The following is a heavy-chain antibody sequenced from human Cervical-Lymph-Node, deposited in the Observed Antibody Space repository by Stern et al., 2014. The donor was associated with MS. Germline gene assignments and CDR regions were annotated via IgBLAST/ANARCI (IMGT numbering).Heavy chain of an antibody. CDR2: ISSGGSYI. Sequence: VQLVESGGGLVKPGGSLRLSFAASGFTFSSYSMNWVRQAPGKGLEWVASISSGGSYIYYADSLKGRFTISRDNAKNSLYLQMNSLRAEDTAVYYCARGRGGNYRYYFDYWGQGTLVTVSS. CDR1: GFTFSSYS. J-gene: IGHJ4*02. D-gene: IGHD4-23*01. V-gene: IGHV3-21*01. CDR3: ARGRGGNYRYYFDY.